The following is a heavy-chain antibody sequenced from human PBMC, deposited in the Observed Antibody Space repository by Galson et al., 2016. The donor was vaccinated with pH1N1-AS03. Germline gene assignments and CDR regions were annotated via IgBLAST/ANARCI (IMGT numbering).Heavy chain of an antibody. J-gene: IGHJ4*02. Sequence: SVKVSCKASGYTFSDYYMHWVRQAPGQELEWMGWINPSSGGTKYTQKFQGRVTMTRDTSISTAYMELSRLTSDDTAVYVCARGGGSSLDYWGQGTLVPVSS. V-gene: IGHV1-2*02. CDR1: GYTFSDYY. D-gene: IGHD1-26*01. CDR3: ARGGGSSLDY. CDR2: INPSSGGT.